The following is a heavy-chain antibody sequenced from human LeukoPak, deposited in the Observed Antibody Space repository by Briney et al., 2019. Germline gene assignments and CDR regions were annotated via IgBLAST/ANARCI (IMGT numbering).Heavy chain of an antibody. Sequence: PGGSLRLSCAASGFTFSSYEMNWVRQAPGKGLEWVSYISSSGSTIYYADSVKGRFTISRDNAKNSLYLQMNSLRAEDTAVYYCTRSSYYYDSSVLLQGAMDVWGQGTTVTVSS. CDR1: GFTFSSYE. CDR3: TRSSYYYDSSVLLQGAMDV. V-gene: IGHV3-48*03. D-gene: IGHD3-22*01. J-gene: IGHJ6*02. CDR2: ISSSGSTI.